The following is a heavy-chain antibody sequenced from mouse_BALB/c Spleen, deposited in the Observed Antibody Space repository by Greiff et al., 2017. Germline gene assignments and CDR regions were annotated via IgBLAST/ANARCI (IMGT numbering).Heavy chain of an antibody. J-gene: IGHJ2*01. CDR3: ARDGNYFDY. Sequence: VESGGGLVKPGGSLKLSCAASGFTFSSYAMSWVRQTPEKRLEWVASISSGGSTYYPDSVKGRFTISRDNARNILYLQMSSLRSEDTAMYYCARDGNYFDYWGQGTTLTVSS. V-gene: IGHV5-6-5*01. D-gene: IGHD2-1*01. CDR2: ISSGGST. CDR1: GFTFSSYA.